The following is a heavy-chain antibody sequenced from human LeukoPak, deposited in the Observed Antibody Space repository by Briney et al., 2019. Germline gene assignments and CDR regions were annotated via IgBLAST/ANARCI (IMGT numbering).Heavy chain of an antibody. V-gene: IGHV4-34*01. D-gene: IGHD2/OR15-2a*01. CDR3: ARGFNSPIV. CDR1: GGSFSGYY. Sequence: SETLSLTCAVYGGSFSGYYWSWIRQPPGKGLEWIGEINHSGSTNYNPSLKSRVTISVDTSKNQFSLKLSSVTAADTAVYYCARGFNSPIVWGQGTLATVSS. CDR2: INHSGST. J-gene: IGHJ4*02.